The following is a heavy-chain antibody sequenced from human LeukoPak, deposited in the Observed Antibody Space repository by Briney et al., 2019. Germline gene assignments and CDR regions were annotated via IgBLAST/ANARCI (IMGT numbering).Heavy chain of an antibody. CDR3: ATYLTVTLDY. V-gene: IGHV3-48*03. CDR1: GFTFSSYE. J-gene: IGHJ4*02. CDR2: ISNRGSTI. D-gene: IGHD4-17*01. Sequence: GGSLRLSCAASGFTFSSYEMNWVRQAPGKGLEWVSYISNRGSTIYYADSVKGRFTISRDNAKKSLYLQMNRLRAEDTAVYYCATYLTVTLDYWGQGTLVTVSS.